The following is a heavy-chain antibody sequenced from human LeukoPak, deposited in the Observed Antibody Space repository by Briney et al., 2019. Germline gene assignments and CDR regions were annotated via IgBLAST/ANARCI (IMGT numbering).Heavy chain of an antibody. CDR1: GRSINNFY. Sequence: PSETLSLTCTVSGRSINNFYLSWVRQPPGGGLEWIGYIHYSGTNNYNPSLKSRVPLTVKETKNQFSLWLSSFTAADMPVFYFAGLGRLTLIRGVTGYHSLDVWGKGTKVSVSS. D-gene: IGHD3-10*01. V-gene: IGHV4-59*01. CDR2: IHYSGTN. J-gene: IGHJ6*04. CDR3: AGLGRLTLIRGVTGYHSLDV.